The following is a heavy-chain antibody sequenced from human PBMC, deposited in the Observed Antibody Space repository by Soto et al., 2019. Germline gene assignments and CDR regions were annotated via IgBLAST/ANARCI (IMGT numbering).Heavy chain of an antibody. CDR1: GYTFTSYG. D-gene: IGHD6-19*01. V-gene: IGHV1-18*01. J-gene: IGHJ6*02. CDR3: ATFSGYSSGWRGYYYYGMDV. CDR2: ISAYNGNT. Sequence: ASVKVSCKASGYTFTSYGISWVRQAPGQGLEWMGWISAYNGNTNYAQKLQGRVTMTTDTSTSTAYMELRSLRSDDTAVYYCATFSGYSSGWRGYYYYGMDVWGQGTTVTVSS.